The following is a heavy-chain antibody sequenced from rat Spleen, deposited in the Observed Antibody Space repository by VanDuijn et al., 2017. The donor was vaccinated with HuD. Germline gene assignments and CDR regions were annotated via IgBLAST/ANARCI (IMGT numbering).Heavy chain of an antibody. D-gene: IGHD4-3*01. CDR3: VRQDTSGYSNWFAY. Sequence: EVQLVESGGGLVQPGRSLKLSCAASGFTFSNYYMAWVRQAPKKGLEWVATISTSGSRTYYPDSVKGRFTISRDNAKSSLYLLMDSLRSEDTATYYCVRQDTSGYSNWFAYWGQGTLVTVSS. CDR1: GFTFSNYY. J-gene: IGHJ3*01. CDR2: ISTSGSRT. V-gene: IGHV5-25*01.